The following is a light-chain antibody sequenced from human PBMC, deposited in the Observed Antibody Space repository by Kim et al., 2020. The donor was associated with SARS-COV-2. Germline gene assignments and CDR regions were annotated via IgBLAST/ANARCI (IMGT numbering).Light chain of an antibody. Sequence: GLKLTLPSPARRPNIRNNYLSWYPQLPRATPKLLISDNNPRPSGIPALFSVSKSGTSATLGITGLQTGDEADYYCGTWDSSLSAAVFGGGPQLTVL. CDR1: RPNIRNNY. CDR3: GTWDSSLSAAV. CDR2: DNN. J-gene: IGLJ7*01. V-gene: IGLV1-51*01.